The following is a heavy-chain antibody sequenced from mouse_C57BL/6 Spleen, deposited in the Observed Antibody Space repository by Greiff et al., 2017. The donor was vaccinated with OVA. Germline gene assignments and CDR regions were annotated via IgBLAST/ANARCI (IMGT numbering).Heavy chain of an antibody. Sequence: EVQGVESGGGLVKPGGSLKLSCAASGFTFSSYTMSWVRQTPEKRLEWVATISGGGGNTYYPDSVKGRFTISRDNAKNTLYLQMSSLRSEDTALYYCARQGPLFDYWGQGTTLTVSS. CDR2: ISGGGGNT. CDR1: GFTFSSYT. V-gene: IGHV5-9*01. J-gene: IGHJ2*01. CDR3: ARQGPLFDY.